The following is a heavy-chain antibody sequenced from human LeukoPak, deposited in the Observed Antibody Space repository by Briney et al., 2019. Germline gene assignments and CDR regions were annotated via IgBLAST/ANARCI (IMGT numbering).Heavy chain of an antibody. CDR2: IYNRGST. J-gene: IGHJ4*02. CDR1: GVSISSYY. Sequence: PSETLSLTSTVSGVSISSYYWNWIRQPAGKGLEWIGRIYNRGSTNYNPSLKSRVTMSVGTSKNQFSLKLTSVTAADTAVYYCARVDDRNYYYYFDYWGQGTLVTVSS. CDR3: ARVDDRNYYYYFDY. D-gene: IGHD3-22*01. V-gene: IGHV4-4*07.